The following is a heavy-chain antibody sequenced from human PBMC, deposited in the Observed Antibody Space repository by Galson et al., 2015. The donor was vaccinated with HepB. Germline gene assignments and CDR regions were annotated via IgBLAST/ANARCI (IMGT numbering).Heavy chain of an antibody. CDR3: ARAPGMGDPRPGGMDV. V-gene: IGHV3-30-3*01. CDR1: GFTFSSYA. Sequence: SLRLSCAASGFTFSSYAMHWVRQAPGKGLEWVAVISYDGSNKYYADSVKGRFTISRDNSKNTLYLQMNSLRAEDTAVYYCARAPGMGDPRPGGMDVWGQGTTVTVSS. J-gene: IGHJ6*02. D-gene: IGHD2-21*01. CDR2: ISYDGSNK.